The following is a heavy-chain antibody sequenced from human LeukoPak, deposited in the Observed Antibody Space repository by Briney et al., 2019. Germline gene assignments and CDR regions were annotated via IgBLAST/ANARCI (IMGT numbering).Heavy chain of an antibody. J-gene: IGHJ4*02. CDR2: IKKDGSEK. CDR3: ARHLSGVTGYTYGRGIDY. V-gene: IGHV3-7*01. Sequence: GGSLRLSCAASGFTFSSYWMSWARQAPGKGLEWVANIKKDGSEKYYVDSVKGRFTISRDNSKTSLYLQMNSLRAEDTAVYYCARHLSGVTGYTYGRGIDYWGQGTLVTVSS. CDR1: GFTFSSYW. D-gene: IGHD5-18*01.